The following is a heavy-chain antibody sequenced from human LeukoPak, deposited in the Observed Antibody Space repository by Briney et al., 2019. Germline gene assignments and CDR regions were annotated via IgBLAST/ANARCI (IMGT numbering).Heavy chain of an antibody. J-gene: IGHJ3*02. CDR3: ARAVRAAGTGAFDI. Sequence: VASVKVSCKASGGTFSSYAISWVRQAPGQGLEWMGGMIPIFGTANYAQKFQGRVTITTDESTSTAYMELSSLRSEDTAVYYCARAVRAAGTGAFDIWGQGTMVTVSS. CDR1: GGTFSSYA. CDR2: MIPIFGTA. D-gene: IGHD6-13*01. V-gene: IGHV1-69*05.